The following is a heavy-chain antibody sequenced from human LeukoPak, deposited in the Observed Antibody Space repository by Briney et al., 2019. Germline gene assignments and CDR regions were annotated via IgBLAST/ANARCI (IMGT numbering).Heavy chain of an antibody. J-gene: IGHJ5*02. CDR1: GYTFTDYY. D-gene: IGHD3-10*01. Sequence: GASVKVSSMSSGYTFTDYYIHWIRQAPGQGLEWMGWSNPKSGDTNYAPKFQGRVTLTRDTSISTAYLDLRGLRSDDTAIYYCARDRRGVAFDPWGQGTLLTVSS. CDR3: ARDRRGVAFDP. CDR2: SNPKSGDT. V-gene: IGHV1-2*02.